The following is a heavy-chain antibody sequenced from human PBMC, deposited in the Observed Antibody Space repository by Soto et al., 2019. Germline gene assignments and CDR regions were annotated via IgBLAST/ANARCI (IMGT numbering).Heavy chain of an antibody. CDR1: GFTFSSYS. Sequence: GGSLRLSCVASGFTFSSYSVNWVRQAPGKGLEWVSYISSGSKTIYYADSVKGRFTVSRDNAKNSQFLQMNSLRDEDTAVYYCVREDILGAGSFDYWGQGTLVTVSS. CDR3: VREDILGAGSFDY. D-gene: IGHD3-9*01. CDR2: ISSGSKTI. J-gene: IGHJ4*02. V-gene: IGHV3-48*02.